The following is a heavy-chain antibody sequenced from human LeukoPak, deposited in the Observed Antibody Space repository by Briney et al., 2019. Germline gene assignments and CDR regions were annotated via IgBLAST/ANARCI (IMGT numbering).Heavy chain of an antibody. J-gene: IGHJ4*02. V-gene: IGHV3-7*01. CDR1: GFTFRSYW. CDR2: INQDESEK. CDR3: ARDGAYGVHVGSYFDY. D-gene: IGHD5/OR15-5a*01. Sequence: GGSLRLSCAVSGFTFRSYWMSWVRQAPGKGLEWVANINQDESEKYYVDSVRGRFTISRDNAKNSLYLQMNSLRAEDTAVYYCARDGAYGVHVGSYFDYWGQGALVTVSS.